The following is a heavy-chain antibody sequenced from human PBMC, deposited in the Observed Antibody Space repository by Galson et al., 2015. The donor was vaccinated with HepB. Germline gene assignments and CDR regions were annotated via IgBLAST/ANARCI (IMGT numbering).Heavy chain of an antibody. V-gene: IGHV3-30*04. D-gene: IGHD3-3*01. J-gene: IGHJ3*02. CDR2: ILYDGSNK. CDR1: GFTFSSYA. Sequence: SLRLSCAASGFTFSSYAMHWVRQAPGKGLEWVAVILYDGSNKYYADSVKGRFTISRDNSKNTLYLQMNSLRAEDTAVYYCAREARGSVLRFLEWFLHDAFDIWGQGTMVTVSS. CDR3: AREARGSVLRFLEWFLHDAFDI.